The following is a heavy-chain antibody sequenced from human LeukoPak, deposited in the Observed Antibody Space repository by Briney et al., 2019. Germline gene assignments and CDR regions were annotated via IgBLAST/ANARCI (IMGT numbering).Heavy chain of an antibody. CDR2: VTCSGSST. CDR1: GCTFRSYA. V-gene: IGHV3-23*01. Sequence: PGGSLRLSCAGSGCTFRSYAMSWVRQAPGKGLEWVSGVTCSGSSTYYADSVKRRFTFSRDNSKNILYLQRSSRRVEDTAVYYCAKGWYNGPNWFDPWGQGTLVTVSS. D-gene: IGHD1-14*01. J-gene: IGHJ5*02. CDR3: AKGWYNGPNWFDP.